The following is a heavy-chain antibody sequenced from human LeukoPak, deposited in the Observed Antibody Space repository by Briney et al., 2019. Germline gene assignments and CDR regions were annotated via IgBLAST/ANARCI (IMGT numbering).Heavy chain of an antibody. D-gene: IGHD3-3*01. V-gene: IGHV1-18*01. CDR1: GYTFTSYG. Sequence: GASVKVSCKASGYTFTSYGISWVRQAPGQGLEWMGWISAYNGNTNYAQKLQGRVTMTTDTSTSTAYMELRSLRSDDTAVYYCARVGGYDFRSGYFDYYYYMDVWGKGTTVTVSS. J-gene: IGHJ6*03. CDR3: ARVGGYDFRSGYFDYYYYMDV. CDR2: ISAYNGNT.